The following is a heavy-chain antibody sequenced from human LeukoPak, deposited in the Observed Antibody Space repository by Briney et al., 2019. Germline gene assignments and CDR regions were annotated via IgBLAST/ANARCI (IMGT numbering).Heavy chain of an antibody. Sequence: SGPALVKPTQTLTLTCTFSGFSLSTSGMRVSWIRQPPGKALEWLARTDWDDDKFYSTSLKTRLTISEDTSKNQVVLTMTNMDPVDTATYYCARAEYYYGSGSYYDYWGQGTLVTVSS. V-gene: IGHV2-70*04. J-gene: IGHJ4*02. CDR1: GFSLSTSGMR. D-gene: IGHD3-10*01. CDR2: TDWDDDK. CDR3: ARAEYYYGSGSYYDY.